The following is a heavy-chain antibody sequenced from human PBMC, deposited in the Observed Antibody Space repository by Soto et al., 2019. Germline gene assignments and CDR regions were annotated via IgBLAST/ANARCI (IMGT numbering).Heavy chain of an antibody. V-gene: IGHV1-69*02. D-gene: IGHD7-27*01. J-gene: IGHJ2*01. Sequence: QVQLVQSGAEVKKPGSSVKVSCKASGGTFSSYTISWVRQAPGQGLEWMGRIIPLLGIANYAQKLQGSVTITANKATSTAYMELGSLGSEDTAVYHCARGSPWGHFDLWGRGTLVTVSS. CDR3: ARGSPWGHFDL. CDR1: GGTFSSYT. CDR2: IIPLLGIA.